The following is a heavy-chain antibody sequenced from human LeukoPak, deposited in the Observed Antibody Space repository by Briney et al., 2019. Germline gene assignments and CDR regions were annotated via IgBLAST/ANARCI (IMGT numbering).Heavy chain of an antibody. CDR2: ISGSGGST. V-gene: IGHV3-23*01. J-gene: IGHJ4*02. Sequence: GGSLRLSCAASGFTFSSYSMNWVRQTPGKGLEWVSAISGSGGSTYYADSVKGRFTISRDNSKNTLYLQMNSLRAEDTAVYYCAKDRIAVVEGMIDYWGQGTLVTVSS. CDR1: GFTFSSYS. CDR3: AKDRIAVVEGMIDY. D-gene: IGHD6-19*01.